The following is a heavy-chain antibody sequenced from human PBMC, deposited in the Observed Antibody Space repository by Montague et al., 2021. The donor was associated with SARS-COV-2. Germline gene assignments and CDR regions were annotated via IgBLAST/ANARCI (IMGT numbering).Heavy chain of an antibody. Sequence: TLSLTCSVSSGSISTGHHWSWIRQHPIKGLEWIGYIYYSGSTXYNPSFKGRVTISIDTAKNQFSLELTSMIAADTAVYYCARDHGQWFGELWGHGLDVWGQGTTVIVSS. D-gene: IGHD3-10*01. J-gene: IGHJ6*02. CDR3: ARDHGQWFGELWGHGLDV. V-gene: IGHV4-31*03. CDR1: SGSISTGHH. CDR2: IYYSGST.